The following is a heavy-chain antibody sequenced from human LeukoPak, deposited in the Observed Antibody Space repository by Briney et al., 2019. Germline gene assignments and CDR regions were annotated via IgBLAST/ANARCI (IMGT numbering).Heavy chain of an antibody. J-gene: IGHJ4*02. CDR1: GGSFSGYY. V-gene: IGHV4-30-4*08. D-gene: IGHD4-17*01. CDR2: IYYSGST. CDR3: ARMTTVTTHFDY. Sequence: SETLSLTCAVYGGSFSGYYWSWIRQPPGKGLEWIGYIYYSGSTYYNPSLKSRVTISVDTSKNQFSLKLSSVTAADTAVYYCARMTTVTTHFDYWGQGTLVTVSS.